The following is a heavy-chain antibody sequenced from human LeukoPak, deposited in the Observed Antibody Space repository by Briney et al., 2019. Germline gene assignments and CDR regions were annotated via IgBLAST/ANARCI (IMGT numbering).Heavy chain of an antibody. D-gene: IGHD6-13*01. Sequence: SETLSLTCAVYGGSFSGYYWSWIRQPPGKGLEWIGEINHSGSTNYNPSLKSRVTISVDTSKNQFSLKPSSVTAADTAVYYCARGRVAAAGTPWYWGQGTLVAVSS. J-gene: IGHJ4*02. CDR1: GGSFSGYY. CDR2: INHSGST. CDR3: ARGRVAAAGTPWY. V-gene: IGHV4-34*01.